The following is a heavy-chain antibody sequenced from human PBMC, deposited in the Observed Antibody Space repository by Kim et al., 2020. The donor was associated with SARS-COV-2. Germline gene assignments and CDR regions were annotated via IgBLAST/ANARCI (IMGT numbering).Heavy chain of an antibody. Sequence: GGYLRLSCAASGFTFSSYAMSWVRQAPGKGLEWVSAISGSGGSTYYADSVKGRFTISRDNSKNTLYLQMNSLRAEDTAVYYCAKVGGGLDYYYYYGMDVWGQVTTVTVSS. V-gene: IGHV3-23*01. CDR3: AKVGGGLDYYYYYGMDV. J-gene: IGHJ6*02. CDR1: GFTFSSYA. CDR2: ISGSGGST. D-gene: IGHD3-16*01.